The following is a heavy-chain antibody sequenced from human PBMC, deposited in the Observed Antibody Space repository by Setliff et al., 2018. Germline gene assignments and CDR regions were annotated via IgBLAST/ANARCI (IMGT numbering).Heavy chain of an antibody. J-gene: IGHJ4*02. D-gene: IGHD2-2*01. CDR1: GYSFSTCW. CDR3: ARGDTSREGDY. Sequence: PGESLKISCKGSGYSFSTCWIGWVRQMPGKGLEWMGIIYPGDSITRYSPSFQGQVTISADKSITTAYLQWSRLKASDTAMYYCARGDTSREGDYWGQGTLVTVSS. V-gene: IGHV5-51*01. CDR2: IYPGDSIT.